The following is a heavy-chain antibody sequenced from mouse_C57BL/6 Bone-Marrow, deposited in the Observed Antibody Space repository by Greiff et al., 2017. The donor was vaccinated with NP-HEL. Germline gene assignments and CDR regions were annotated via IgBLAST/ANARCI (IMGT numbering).Heavy chain of an antibody. V-gene: IGHV5-17*01. CDR1: GFTFSDYG. Sequence: EVKLQESGGGLVKPGGSLKLSCAASGFTFSDYGMHWVRQAPEKGLEWVAYISSGSITIYYADTVKGRFTISRDNAKNTLFLQMTSLRSEDTAMYYCARSGLNAMDYWGQGTSVTVSS. CDR3: ARSGLNAMDY. CDR2: ISSGSITI. D-gene: IGHD1-3*01. J-gene: IGHJ4*01.